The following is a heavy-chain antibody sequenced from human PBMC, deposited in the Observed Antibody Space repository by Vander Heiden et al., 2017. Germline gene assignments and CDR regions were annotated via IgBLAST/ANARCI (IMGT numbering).Heavy chain of an antibody. CDR2: ISPFNGNT. D-gene: IGHD1-26*01. CDR3: ARDELGPFDS. V-gene: IGHV1-18*04. Sequence: QAQMVQSGTEVKKPGASVTVSCKASGYTFTDHGNSWVRQAPGQGLEWMGWISPFNGNTNYPRKFEDRVTMTTDTSTNTAYMELRSLKSDDTAVYFCARDELGPFDSWGQGTLVTVSS. CDR1: GYTFTDHG. J-gene: IGHJ4*02.